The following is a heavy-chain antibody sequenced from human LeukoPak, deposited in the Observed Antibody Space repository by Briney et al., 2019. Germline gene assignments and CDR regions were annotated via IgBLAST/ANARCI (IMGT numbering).Heavy chain of an antibody. D-gene: IGHD6-13*01. CDR2: IYYSGST. CDR1: GGSISSYY. V-gene: IGHV4-59*01. Sequence: SETLSLTCTVSGGSISSYYWSWTRQPPGKGLEWIGYIYYSGSTSYNPSLKSRVTISVDTSKNQFSLKLSSVTAADTAVYYCASGYSSSAFDYWGQGTLVTVSS. CDR3: ASGYSSSAFDY. J-gene: IGHJ4*02.